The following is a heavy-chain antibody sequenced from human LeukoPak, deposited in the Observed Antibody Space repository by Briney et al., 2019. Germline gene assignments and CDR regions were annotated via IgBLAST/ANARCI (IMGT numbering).Heavy chain of an antibody. CDR1: GGSITSYY. CDR3: ARRRGWKQQLVYFEY. V-gene: IGHV4-59*08. Sequence: SETLSLTCTVSGGSITSYYWSWIRRPPGKGLEWIGYLFHSGTRRYNPSLRSRVTISADTTKNQIFLTLNSTTAADTAVYYCARRRGWKQQLVYFEYWGQGTLASVSS. J-gene: IGHJ4*02. D-gene: IGHD1-1*01. CDR2: LFHSGTR.